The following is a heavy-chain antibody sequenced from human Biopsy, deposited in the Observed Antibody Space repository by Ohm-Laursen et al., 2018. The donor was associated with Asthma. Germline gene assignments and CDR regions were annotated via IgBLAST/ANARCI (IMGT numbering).Heavy chain of an antibody. CDR1: GFTFSGYA. V-gene: IGHV3-30*18. D-gene: IGHD2-21*02. J-gene: IGHJ6*02. CDR2: ISYDGGNK. CDR3: ANYEVVTAILPMDV. Sequence: SLRLSCTASGFTFSGYALHSVRQAPARGLNWGAGISYDGGNKYYGDSVKGRFTISRDNSKNTRYLQMNSLSAEDTAVYYCANYEVVTAILPMDVWGQGTTVTVSS.